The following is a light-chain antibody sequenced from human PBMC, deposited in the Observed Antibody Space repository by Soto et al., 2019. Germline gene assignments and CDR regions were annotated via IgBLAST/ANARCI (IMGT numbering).Light chain of an antibody. V-gene: IGKV1-39*01. CDR1: QSISSY. CDR2: AAS. Sequence: DIQMTQSPSSLSASVGDRVTITCRASQSISSYLNWYQQKPGKAPKLLIYAASSLQSGVPSRFSGSGSGTDFTLTISSLQPEDFATYYRQQRYSTPYTFGQGTKVEIK. J-gene: IGKJ2*01. CDR3: QQRYSTPYT.